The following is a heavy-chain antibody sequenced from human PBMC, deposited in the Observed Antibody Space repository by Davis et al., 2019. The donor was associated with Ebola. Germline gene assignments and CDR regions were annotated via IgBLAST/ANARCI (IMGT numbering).Heavy chain of an antibody. D-gene: IGHD5-24*01. CDR3: VRGDGRFDY. CDR1: GGSISSYY. Sequence: MPSETLSLTCTVSGGSISSYYWSWIRQPPGKGLEWFGSIYHSGSTYYNPSLKSRVTISVDTSKNQFSLKLSSVTAADTAVYYCVRGDGRFDYWGQGALVTVSS. CDR2: IYHSGST. J-gene: IGHJ4*02. V-gene: IGHV4-38-2*02.